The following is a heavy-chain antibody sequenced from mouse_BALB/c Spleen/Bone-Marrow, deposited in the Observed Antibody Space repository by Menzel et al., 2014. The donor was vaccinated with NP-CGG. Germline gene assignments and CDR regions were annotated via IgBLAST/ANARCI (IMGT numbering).Heavy chain of an antibody. J-gene: IGHJ4*01. V-gene: IGHV5-6*02. CDR2: ISSAGGYT. CDR1: GFTFSTYG. D-gene: IGHD4-1*01. Sequence: EVKVEESGGDLVKPGGSLKLSCAASGFTFSTYGMSWVRQTPDKRLEWVATISSAGGYTYYTDSSKGRFTISRDNAKNTLYLQMNSLKSEDTAMYYCGSQGNWDRYAMYYWGQGTSVTVSS. CDR3: GSQGNWDRYAMYY.